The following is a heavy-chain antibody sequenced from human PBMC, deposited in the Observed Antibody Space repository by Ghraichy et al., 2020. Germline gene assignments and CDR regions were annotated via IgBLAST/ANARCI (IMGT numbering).Heavy chain of an antibody. Sequence: SETLSLTCAVYGGSFSGYYWSWIRQPPGKGLEWIGEINHSGSTNYNPSLKSRVTISVDTSKNQFSLKLSSVTAADTAVYYCARGRVAYYDFWSGPRPPYYYYYGMDVWGQGTTVTVSS. CDR2: INHSGST. D-gene: IGHD3-3*01. J-gene: IGHJ6*02. CDR1: GGSFSGYY. CDR3: ARGRVAYYDFWSGPRPPYYYYYGMDV. V-gene: IGHV4-34*01.